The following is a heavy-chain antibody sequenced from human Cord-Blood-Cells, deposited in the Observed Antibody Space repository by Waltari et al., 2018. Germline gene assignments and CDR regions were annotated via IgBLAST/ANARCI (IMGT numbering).Heavy chain of an antibody. D-gene: IGHD1-26*01. J-gene: IGHJ4*02. CDR2: IIPIFGTA. CDR1: GGTLRSYA. V-gene: IGHV1-69*01. Sequence: SSVKVSCKASGGTLRSYAISWVRQAPGQGLEWMGGIIPIFGTANYAQKFQGRVTITADESTSTAYMELSSLRSEDTAVYYCARIRPTGAHYYFDYWGQGTLVTVSS. CDR3: ARIRPTGAHYYFDY.